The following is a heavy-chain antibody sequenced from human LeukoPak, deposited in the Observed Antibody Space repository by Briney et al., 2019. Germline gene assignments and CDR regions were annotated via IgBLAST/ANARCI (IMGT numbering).Heavy chain of an antibody. CDR2: IIPIFGTA. J-gene: IGHJ6*02. D-gene: IGHD3-3*01. V-gene: IGHV1-69*13. CDR1: GYTFTSYA. CDR3: ARDRYGYDFWSGYGMDV. Sequence: SVKVSCKASGYTFTSYAMNWVRQAPGQGLEWMGGIIPIFGTANYAQKFQGRVTITADESTSTAYMELSSLRSEDTAVYYCARDRYGYDFWSGYGMDVWGQGTTVTVSS.